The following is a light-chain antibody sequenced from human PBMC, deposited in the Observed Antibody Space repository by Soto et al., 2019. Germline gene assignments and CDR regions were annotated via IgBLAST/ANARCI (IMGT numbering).Light chain of an antibody. CDR3: LQVNSFPRT. V-gene: IGKV1-12*01. J-gene: IGKJ1*01. CDR2: SAS. Sequence: IQMTQSPSSLSASIGDRVTITCRASQGIGVRLAWFQQKPGKAPQYLIQSASIVQSGVPSRFSGSCSGTEFILTINSLQPEDDAIYYCLQVNSFPRTFGQGTKVEIK. CDR1: QGIGVR.